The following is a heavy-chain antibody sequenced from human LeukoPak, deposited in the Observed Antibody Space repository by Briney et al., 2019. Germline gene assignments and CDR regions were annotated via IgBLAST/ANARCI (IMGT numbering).Heavy chain of an antibody. Sequence: GESLKISCKGSGYSFATYWIGWVRQTPGKGLEWMGIIYPGDSDTRYSPSFQGQVTISADKSINTAYLQWSSLKTSDTAIYYCARPNITSYYDSRGSDAFDVWGQGTMVTVSS. V-gene: IGHV5-51*01. D-gene: IGHD3-22*01. CDR1: GYSFATYW. CDR3: ARPNITSYYDSRGSDAFDV. CDR2: IYPGDSDT. J-gene: IGHJ3*01.